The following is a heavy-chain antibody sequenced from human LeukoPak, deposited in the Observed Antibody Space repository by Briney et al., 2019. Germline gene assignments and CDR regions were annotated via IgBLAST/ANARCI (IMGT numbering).Heavy chain of an antibody. Sequence: PSETLSLTCTVSGGSISSSSYYWGWLRQPPGKGLEWIGSIYYSGSTYYNPSLKSRVTISVDTSKNQFSLKLSSVTAADTAVYYCARHFLGVYDSSGPYYFDYWGQGTLVTVSS. D-gene: IGHD3-22*01. CDR2: IYYSGST. J-gene: IGHJ4*02. V-gene: IGHV4-39*01. CDR3: ARHFLGVYDSSGPYYFDY. CDR1: GGSISSSSYY.